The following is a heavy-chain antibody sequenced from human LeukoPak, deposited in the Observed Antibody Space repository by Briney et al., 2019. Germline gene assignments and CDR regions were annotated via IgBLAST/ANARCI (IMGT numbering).Heavy chain of an antibody. D-gene: IGHD3-22*01. CDR2: IYHSGST. CDR1: GYSISSGYY. CDR3: ARVIGDYYDIGNWFDP. J-gene: IGHJ5*02. V-gene: IGHV4-38-2*02. Sequence: SETLSLTCTVSGYSISSGYYWGWIRQPPGKGLEWIGSIYHSGSTYYNPSLKSRVTISVDTSKNQFSLKLSSVTAADTAVYYCARVIGDYYDIGNWFDPWGQGTLVTVSS.